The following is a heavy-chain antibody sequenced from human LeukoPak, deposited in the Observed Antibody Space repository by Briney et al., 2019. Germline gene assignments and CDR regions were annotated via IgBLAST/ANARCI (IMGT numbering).Heavy chain of an antibody. Sequence: ASVKVSCKASGGTFSSYAISWVRQAPGQGLEWMGRIIPILGIANYAQKFQGRVTITADKSTSTAYMELSSLRSEDTAVYYCARAFLLRGVPEYGMDVWGQGTTVTVSS. V-gene: IGHV1-69*04. CDR3: ARAFLLRGVPEYGMDV. CDR2: IIPILGIA. J-gene: IGHJ6*02. D-gene: IGHD3-10*01. CDR1: GGTFSSYA.